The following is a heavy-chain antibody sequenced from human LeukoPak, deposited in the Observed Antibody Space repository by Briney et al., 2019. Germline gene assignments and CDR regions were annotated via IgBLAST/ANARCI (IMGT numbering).Heavy chain of an antibody. V-gene: IGHV3-21*06. Sequence: PGGSLRLSCVASEFTFSSYTMHWVRQAPGKGLECVSAISSSCSFKFYAHSVRGRFTIARDNAMNSLYLQMNSLRAEDAAVYFCARDWARTGYCTSTNCPDAFDLWGQGTMLTVSS. CDR1: EFTFSSYT. D-gene: IGHD2-2*01. CDR3: ARDWARTGYCTSTNCPDAFDL. J-gene: IGHJ3*01. CDR2: ISSSCSFK.